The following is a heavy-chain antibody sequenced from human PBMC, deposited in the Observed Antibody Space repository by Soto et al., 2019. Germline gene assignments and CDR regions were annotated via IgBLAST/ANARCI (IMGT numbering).Heavy chain of an antibody. Sequence: QVQLVQAGAEVRKPGASVRVSCKASVYTFTSYYIHWGRQAPGQGLEWMAIVNPTGGSTNYAQKFQGRVTVTFDTSTSTVFMELNSLRYEDTAVYYCARHLAAGDSWGQGTLVTVSS. D-gene: IGHD6-25*01. CDR1: VYTFTSYY. J-gene: IGHJ4*02. CDR2: VNPTGGST. V-gene: IGHV1-46*03. CDR3: ARHLAAGDS.